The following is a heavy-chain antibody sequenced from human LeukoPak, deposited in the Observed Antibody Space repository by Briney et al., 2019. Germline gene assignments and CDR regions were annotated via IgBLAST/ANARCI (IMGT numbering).Heavy chain of an antibody. CDR1: GFTLSSHS. J-gene: IGHJ4*02. D-gene: IGHD2-21*02. Sequence: GGSLGLSCAGSGFTLSSHSMNWVRQAPGKGLEWVSSISSSSSYIYYADSVKGRFTISRDNARNSLHLQMNSLRAEDTAVYYCARDTDQYCGRDCYVDYWGQGTLVTVSS. CDR2: ISSSSSYI. V-gene: IGHV3-21*01. CDR3: ARDTDQYCGRDCYVDY.